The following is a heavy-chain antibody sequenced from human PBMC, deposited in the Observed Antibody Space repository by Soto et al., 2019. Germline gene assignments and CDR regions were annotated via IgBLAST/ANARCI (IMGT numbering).Heavy chain of an antibody. D-gene: IGHD3-9*01. V-gene: IGHV1-69*04. J-gene: IGHJ6*02. CDR2: IIPILGIA. Sequence: SVKVSCKASGGTLSSYTVSWVRQAPGQGLEWMGRIIPILGIANYAQKFQGRVTITADKSTSTAYMELSSLRSEDTAVYYCARDRYDILTGYLPYYYYYGMDVWGQGTTVTVSS. CDR3: ARDRYDILTGYLPYYYYYGMDV. CDR1: GGTLSSYT.